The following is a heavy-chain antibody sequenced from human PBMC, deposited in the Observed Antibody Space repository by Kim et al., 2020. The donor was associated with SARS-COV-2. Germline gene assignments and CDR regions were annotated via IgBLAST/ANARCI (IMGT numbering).Heavy chain of an antibody. CDR1: GIAFSSSN. CDR3: ARGQLATFDP. Sequence: GGSLRLSCAASGIAFSSSNMNWVRQAPGKGLEWISNIGVSGYTKYYAGSVKGRFTISRDNARNSLYLKMNRLTDEDTAIYYCARGQLATFDPWGLGTLV. D-gene: IGHD6-6*01. CDR2: IGVSGYTK. V-gene: IGHV3-48*02. J-gene: IGHJ5*02.